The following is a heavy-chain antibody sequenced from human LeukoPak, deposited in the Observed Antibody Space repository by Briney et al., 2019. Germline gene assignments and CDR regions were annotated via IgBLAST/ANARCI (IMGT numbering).Heavy chain of an antibody. Sequence: PGGSLRLSCAASGFTFSTAFMNWVRQAPGKGLEWVSYISSSGSTIYYADSVKGRFTISRDNAKNSLYLQMNSLRAEDTAVYYCARYGGNSWYFQHWGQGTLVTVSS. CDR2: ISSSGSTI. J-gene: IGHJ1*01. D-gene: IGHD4-23*01. V-gene: IGHV3-11*04. CDR3: ARYGGNSWYFQH. CDR1: GFTFSTAF.